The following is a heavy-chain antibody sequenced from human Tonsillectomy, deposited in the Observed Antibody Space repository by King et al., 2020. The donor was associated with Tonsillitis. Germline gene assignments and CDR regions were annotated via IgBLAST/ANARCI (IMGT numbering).Heavy chain of an antibody. Sequence: QLQESGPGLVKPSQTLSLTCSVSGGSISSGGYYWSWIRQHPGKGLEWIGYIYYSGGTYYNPSLKSRVTISVDTSKNKFSLSLTSVTAAATAVYFCASYHCSGTTCYWGYWGQGTLVTVSS. CDR3: ASYHCSGTTCYWGY. CDR2: IYYSGGT. CDR1: GGSISSGGYY. D-gene: IGHD2-2*01. V-gene: IGHV4-31*03. J-gene: IGHJ4*02.